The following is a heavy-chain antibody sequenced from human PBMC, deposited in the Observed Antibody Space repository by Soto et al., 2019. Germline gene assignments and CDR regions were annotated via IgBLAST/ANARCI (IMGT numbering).Heavy chain of an antibody. J-gene: IGHJ5*02. CDR3: AKDSRSHPLGWFDP. Sequence: EVQLLESGGGLVQPGESLRLSCAASGFTFSSYAMTWVRQAPGKGLEWVSSISGSGDYTYFADSVKGRFTISRDNSKDILYLQISSLRVGDTAIYYGAKDSRSHPLGWFDPWGQGTLVTVSS. V-gene: IGHV3-23*01. CDR1: GFTFSSYA. D-gene: IGHD2-15*01. CDR2: ISGSGDYT.